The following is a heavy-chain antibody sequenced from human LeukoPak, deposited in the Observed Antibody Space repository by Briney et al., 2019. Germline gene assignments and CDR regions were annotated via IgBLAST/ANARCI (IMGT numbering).Heavy chain of an antibody. Sequence: PGGSLRLSCAASGFTFSSYWMSWVRQAPGKGLEWVANIKQDGSEKYYVDSVKGRFTISRDNAKNSLYLQMNSLRAEDTAVYYCARDSDGYNSWYFGYWGQGTLVTVSS. V-gene: IGHV3-7*01. CDR2: IKQDGSEK. CDR3: ARDSDGYNSWYFGY. J-gene: IGHJ4*02. D-gene: IGHD5-24*01. CDR1: GFTFSSYW.